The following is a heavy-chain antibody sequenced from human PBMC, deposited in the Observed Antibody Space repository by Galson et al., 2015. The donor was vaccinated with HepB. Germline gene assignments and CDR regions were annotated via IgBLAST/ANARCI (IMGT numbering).Heavy chain of an antibody. CDR2: IWYDGSNK. Sequence: SLRLSCAASGFTFSSYGMHWVRQAPGKGLEWVAVIWYDGSNKYYADSVKGRFTISRDNAKNSLYLQMNSLRDEDTAVYYCARVSFYYDSSGYYWAPFDYWGQGTLVTVSS. CDR3: ARVSFYYDSSGYYWAPFDY. J-gene: IGHJ4*02. CDR1: GFTFSSYG. V-gene: IGHV3-33*01. D-gene: IGHD3-22*01.